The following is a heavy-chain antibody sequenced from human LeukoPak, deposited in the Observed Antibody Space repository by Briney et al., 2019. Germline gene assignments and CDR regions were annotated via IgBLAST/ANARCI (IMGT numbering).Heavy chain of an antibody. CDR2: IYRDGST. V-gene: IGHV3-53*01. D-gene: IGHD4-17*01. Sequence: GGSLRLSCAASGFTVSSNYMSWVRQAPGKGLEWVSVIYRDGSTYYADSVKGRFTISRDNSKNALYLQMNSLRAEDTAVYHCARDHGDLYWYFDLWGRGTLVTVSS. CDR3: ARDHGDLYWYFDL. CDR1: GFTVSSNY. J-gene: IGHJ2*01.